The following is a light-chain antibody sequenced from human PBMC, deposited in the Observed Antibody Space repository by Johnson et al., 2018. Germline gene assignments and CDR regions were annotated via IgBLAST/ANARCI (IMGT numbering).Light chain of an antibody. CDR2: ENN. CDR1: SSNIGNNY. CDR3: GTWDSSLSAGNV. V-gene: IGLV1-51*02. J-gene: IGLJ1*01. Sequence: QSVLTQPPSVSAAPGQKVTIYCSGSSSNIGNNYVSWYQQLPGTAPKLLIYENNKRPSGIPDRFSGSKSGTSATLGITGLQTGDEADYYCGTWDSSLSAGNVFRTGTKVTVL.